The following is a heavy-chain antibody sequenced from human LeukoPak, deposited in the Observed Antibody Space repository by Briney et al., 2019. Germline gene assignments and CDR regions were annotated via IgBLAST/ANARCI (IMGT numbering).Heavy chain of an antibody. D-gene: IGHD6-6*01. V-gene: IGHV5-51*01. CDR1: GYTFTSYW. CDR2: IYPGDSDT. CDR3: ARDGDSSSSFWYFDL. Sequence: GESLKISCQGSGYTFTSYWIGWVGQMPGKGLEWMGIIYPGDSDTRYSPSFQGQVTISADKSISTAYLQWSSLKASDTAMYYCARDGDSSSSFWYFDLWGRGTLVTVSS. J-gene: IGHJ2*01.